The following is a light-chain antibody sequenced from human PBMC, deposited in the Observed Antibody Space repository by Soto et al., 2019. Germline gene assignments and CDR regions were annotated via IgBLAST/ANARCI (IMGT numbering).Light chain of an antibody. V-gene: IGLV9-49*01. CDR3: GADHGSGRNFVFTRHVV. Sequence: QSVLTQPPSASASLGASVTLTCTLSSGYSNYKVDWYQQRPGKGPRFVMRVGTGGIVGSKGDGIPDRFSVLGSGLNRYLTIKNIQEEDESDYHCGADHGSGRNFVFTRHVVFGGGTKLTVL. J-gene: IGLJ2*01. CDR2: VGTGGIVG. CDR1: SGYSNYK.